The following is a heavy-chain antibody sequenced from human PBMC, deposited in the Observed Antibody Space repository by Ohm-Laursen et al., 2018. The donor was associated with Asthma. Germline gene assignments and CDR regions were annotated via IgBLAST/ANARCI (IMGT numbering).Heavy chain of an antibody. D-gene: IGHD1-26*01. J-gene: IGHJ4*02. CDR3: ARVGSGGYLYDY. CDR2: GGSYYDGGLK. V-gene: IGHV3-30-3*01. Sequence: SLRLSCTASGFTFRSYAMHWVRQAPGKGLEWVAVGGSYYDGGLKYYADSVNGRFTVSRDDSKNTLYLQMNSLRAEDTAVYYCARVGSGGYLYDYWGQGTLVTVSS. CDR1: GFTFRSYA.